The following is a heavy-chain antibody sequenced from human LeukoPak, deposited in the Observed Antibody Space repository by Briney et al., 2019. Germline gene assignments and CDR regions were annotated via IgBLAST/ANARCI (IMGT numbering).Heavy chain of an antibody. CDR3: ARYRTYFDY. CDR1: GFTFSSDW. V-gene: IGHV3-7*01. J-gene: IGHJ4*02. CDR2: INQEGTEE. Sequence: GGSLRLSCVASGFTFSSDWMSWVRQAPGKGLEWVAYINQEGTEEGYVDAVKGGFTISRDNAKNSLYLQMNSLRAEDTAMFYCARYRTYFDYWGQGTLVTVSS. D-gene: IGHD1-1*01.